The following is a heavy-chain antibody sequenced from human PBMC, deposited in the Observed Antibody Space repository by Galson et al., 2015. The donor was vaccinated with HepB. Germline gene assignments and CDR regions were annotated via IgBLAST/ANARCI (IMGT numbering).Heavy chain of an antibody. CDR1: GFTFNRYS. CDR3: ARGISGWYLGYFDL. D-gene: IGHD6-19*01. CDR2: ISGSSTYI. J-gene: IGHJ2*01. V-gene: IGHV3-21*01. Sequence: SLRLSCAASGFTFNRYSMSWVRQAPGKGLEWVSYISGSSTYIYYADSVKGRFTISRDNAKNSLYLQMNSLRAEDTAVYYCARGISGWYLGYFDLWGRGTLVTVSS.